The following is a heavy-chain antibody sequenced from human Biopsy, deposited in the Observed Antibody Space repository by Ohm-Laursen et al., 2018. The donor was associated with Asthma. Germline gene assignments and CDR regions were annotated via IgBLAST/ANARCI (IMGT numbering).Heavy chain of an antibody. CDR2: IYYDGSRK. D-gene: IGHD6-13*01. CDR3: SRDTLGYYFDI. Sequence: SLRLSCAASGFTFSRHALHWVRQAPGKGLEWVAGIYYDGSRKYYTESVKGRFTISRDNAKNMLFLQMNSLRSDDTAVYYCSRDTLGYYFDIWGPGTQVTVSS. CDR1: GFTFSRHA. J-gene: IGHJ4*02. V-gene: IGHV3-30*03.